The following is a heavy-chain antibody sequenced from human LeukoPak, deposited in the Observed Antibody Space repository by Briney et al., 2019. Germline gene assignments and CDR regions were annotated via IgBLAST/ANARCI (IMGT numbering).Heavy chain of an antibody. Sequence: GGSLRLSCAASGFTFSSYAMSWVRQAPGKGLEWVAFIRYDGSNKYYADSVKGRFTISRDNSKNTLYLQMNSLRAEDTAVYYCAKDLRPSAIRITIFGLPGDYWGQGTLVTVSS. D-gene: IGHD3-3*01. CDR3: AKDLRPSAIRITIFGLPGDY. V-gene: IGHV3-30*02. CDR2: IRYDGSNK. CDR1: GFTFSSYA. J-gene: IGHJ4*02.